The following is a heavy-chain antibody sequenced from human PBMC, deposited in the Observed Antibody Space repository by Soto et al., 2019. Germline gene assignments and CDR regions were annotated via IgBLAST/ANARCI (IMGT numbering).Heavy chain of an antibody. Sequence: GASGKVSCKASGYTFTSYGISWVRQAPGQGLEWMGWISAYNGNTNYAQKLQGRVTMTTDTSTSTAYMELRSLRSDDTAVYYCARDLPSFMITFGGVIADYWGQGTLVTVSS. CDR3: ARDLPSFMITFGGVIADY. CDR1: GYTFTSYG. CDR2: ISAYNGNT. J-gene: IGHJ4*02. D-gene: IGHD3-16*02. V-gene: IGHV1-18*01.